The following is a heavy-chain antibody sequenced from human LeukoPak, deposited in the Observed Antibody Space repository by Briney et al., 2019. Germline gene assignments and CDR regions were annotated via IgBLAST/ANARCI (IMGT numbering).Heavy chain of an antibody. Sequence: ASVKVSCKVSGYTLTELSMHWVRQAPGKGLEWMGGFDPEDGETIYAQKFQGRVTMTEDTSTDTAYMELSSLRSEDTAVYYCATNLLYYYDSSGYGYYWGQGTLVTVSS. J-gene: IGHJ4*02. CDR3: ATNLLYYYDSSGYGYY. CDR2: FDPEDGET. D-gene: IGHD3-22*01. CDR1: GYTLTELS. V-gene: IGHV1-24*01.